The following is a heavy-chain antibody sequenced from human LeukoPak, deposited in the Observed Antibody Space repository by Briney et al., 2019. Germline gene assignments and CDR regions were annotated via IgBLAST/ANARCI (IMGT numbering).Heavy chain of an antibody. CDR3: ARGAPRIAAGINWFDP. Sequence: GGSLRLSCAASGFTFNSYSMNWVRQAPGKGLEWVSSISSGSTYIYYADSVRGRFTTSRDNAKNSLYLQMNSLRAEDTAVYYCARGAPRIAAGINWFDPWGQGTLVTVSS. D-gene: IGHD6-13*01. CDR1: GFTFNSYS. J-gene: IGHJ5*02. V-gene: IGHV3-21*01. CDR2: ISSGSTYI.